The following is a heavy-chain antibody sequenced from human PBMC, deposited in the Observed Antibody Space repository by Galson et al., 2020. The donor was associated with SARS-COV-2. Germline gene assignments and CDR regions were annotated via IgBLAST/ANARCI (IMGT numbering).Heavy chain of an antibody. CDR2: ISSSSSTI. J-gene: IGHJ3*02. D-gene: IGHD3-3*02. V-gene: IGHV3-48*04. Sequence: LSLTCAASGFTFSSYSMNWVRQAPGKGLGRVSYISSSSSTIYYADSVKGRFTISRDNAKNSLYLQMNSLRAEDTAVYYCARDRSSISLFGVVSRDAFDIWGQGTMVTVSS. CDR3: ARDRSSISLFGVVSRDAFDI. CDR1: GFTFSSYS.